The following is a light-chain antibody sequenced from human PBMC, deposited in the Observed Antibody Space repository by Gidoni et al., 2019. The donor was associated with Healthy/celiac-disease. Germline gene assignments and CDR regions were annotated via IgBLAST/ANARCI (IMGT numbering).Light chain of an antibody. Sequence: EIVMTQSPATVSVSPGERATLPCRASQSVSSNLAWYQQTPGPAPRLLIYGASTRATGIPARFSGGGSGTEFTLTISSLQSEDFAVYYCQQYNNWPPITFGQGTRLEIK. J-gene: IGKJ5*01. V-gene: IGKV3-15*01. CDR2: GAS. CDR3: QQYNNWPPIT. CDR1: QSVSSN.